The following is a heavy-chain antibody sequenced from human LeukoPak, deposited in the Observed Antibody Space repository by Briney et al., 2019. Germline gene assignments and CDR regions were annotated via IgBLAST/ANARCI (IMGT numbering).Heavy chain of an antibody. V-gene: IGHV4-31*03. CDR1: GGSLSSRDYY. Sequence: PSETLSLTCIVSGGSLSSRDYYWTWIRQRPGAGPEWIGYIYYTGSTYYNPSLKSRVTISIDTSNNQFSLRLSSVTAADTAVYYCARKAASTYFFEFWGQGALVTVSS. CDR3: ARKAASTYFFEF. CDR2: IYYTGST. D-gene: IGHD3-9*01. J-gene: IGHJ4*02.